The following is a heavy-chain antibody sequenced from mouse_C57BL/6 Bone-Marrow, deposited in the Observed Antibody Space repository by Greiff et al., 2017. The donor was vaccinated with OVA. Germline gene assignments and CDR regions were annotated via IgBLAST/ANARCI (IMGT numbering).Heavy chain of an antibody. CDR2: ISYDGSN. D-gene: IGHD2-1*01. J-gene: IGHJ3*01. Sequence: EVKLVESGPGLVKPSQSLSLTCSVTGYSITSGYYWNWIRQLPGNKLEWMGYISYDGSNNYNPSLKNRISITRDTSKNQFFLKLNSVTTEDTATYYCARGGNYAWFAYWGQGTLVTVSA. V-gene: IGHV3-6*01. CDR1: GYSITSGYY. CDR3: ARGGNYAWFAY.